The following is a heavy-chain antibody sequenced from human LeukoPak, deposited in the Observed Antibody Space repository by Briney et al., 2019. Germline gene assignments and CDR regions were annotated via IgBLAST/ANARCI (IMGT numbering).Heavy chain of an antibody. D-gene: IGHD3-10*01. Sequence: GVSVKVSCKASGGTFSSYAISWVRQAPGQGLEWMGGIIPIFGTANYAQKFQGRVTITADESTSTAYMELSSLRSEDTAVYYCARSGSMVRGVIIWWFDPWGQGTLVTVSS. J-gene: IGHJ5*02. CDR3: ARSGSMVRGVIIWWFDP. CDR1: GGTFSSYA. V-gene: IGHV1-69*13. CDR2: IIPIFGTA.